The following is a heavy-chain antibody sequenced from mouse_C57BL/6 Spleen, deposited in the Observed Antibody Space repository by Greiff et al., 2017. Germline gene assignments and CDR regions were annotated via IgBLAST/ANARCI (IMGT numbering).Heavy chain of an antibody. V-gene: IGHV5-4*03. J-gene: IGHJ3*01. CDR3: ARVYYSNSVFAY. CDR2: ISDGGSYT. CDR1: GFTFSSYA. D-gene: IGHD2-5*01. Sequence: EVKLMESGGGLVKPGGSLKLSCAASGFTFSSYAMSWVRQTPEKRLEWVATISDGGSYTYYPDNVKGRFTISRDNAKNNLYLQMSHLKSEDTAMYYCARVYYSNSVFAYWGQGTLVTVSA.